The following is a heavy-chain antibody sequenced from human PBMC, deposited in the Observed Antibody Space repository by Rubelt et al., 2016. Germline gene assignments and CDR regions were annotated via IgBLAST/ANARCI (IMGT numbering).Heavy chain of an antibody. CDR3: ARSPYYYGSKGSEFDY. V-gene: IGHV3-48*01. CDR2: ISSSSNTI. J-gene: IGHJ4*02. D-gene: IGHD3-10*01. Sequence: EVQLVESGGGLVQPGGSLRLACAASGFTFSSYIMNWVRQAPGKGLEWVAYISSSSNTIYYADYVKGRFSISRDNAKNTMELQMNSLRAEDTAVYYCARSPYYYGSKGSEFDYWGQGTLVTVSS. CDR1: GFTFSSYI.